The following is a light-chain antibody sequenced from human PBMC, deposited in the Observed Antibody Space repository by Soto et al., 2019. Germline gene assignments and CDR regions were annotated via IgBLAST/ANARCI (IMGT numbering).Light chain of an antibody. CDR2: GIS. CDR3: QKHSNWPLT. V-gene: IGKV3-15*01. Sequence: EIVMTQSPATLSVSPGERATLSCRASQSVSSNLAWYQQKPGQAPRLLMYGISTRATGIPARFSGSGSGTELTLPISSLQYEDFAIYYCQKHSNWPLTFGGGTKVEIK. J-gene: IGKJ4*01. CDR1: QSVSSN.